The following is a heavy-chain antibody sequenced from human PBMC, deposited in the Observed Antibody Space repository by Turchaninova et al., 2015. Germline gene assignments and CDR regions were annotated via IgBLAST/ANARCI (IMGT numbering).Heavy chain of an antibody. Sequence: QVQLVQSGAEVKNPGASVKVSCKASGYTFTGYYIHWVRQAPGQGLEWMGRITPNSGDKKYAQTRRGTVPMTRKTSITTAYMELNRLTSEGTATYYCARAGAWGFESGGSCGERCDAFDIWGQGTMVTVSS. D-gene: IGHD2-15*01. CDR3: ARAGAWGFESGGSCGERCDAFDI. V-gene: IGHV1-2*06. J-gene: IGHJ3*02. CDR2: ITPNSGDK. CDR1: GYTFTGYY.